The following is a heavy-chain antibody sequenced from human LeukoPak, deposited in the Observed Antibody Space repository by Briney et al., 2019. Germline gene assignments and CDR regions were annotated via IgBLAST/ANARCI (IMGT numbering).Heavy chain of an antibody. CDR2: INPNSGGT. J-gene: IGHJ5*02. D-gene: IGHD3-22*01. CDR1: GYTFTGYY. V-gene: IGHV1-2*02. Sequence: ASVKVSCKASGYTFTGYYMHWVRQAPGQGLEWMGWINPNSGGTNYAQKLQGRVTMTTDTSTSTAYMELRSLRSDDTAVYYCARFHSSGYFGRFDPWGQGTLVTVSS. CDR3: ARFHSSGYFGRFDP.